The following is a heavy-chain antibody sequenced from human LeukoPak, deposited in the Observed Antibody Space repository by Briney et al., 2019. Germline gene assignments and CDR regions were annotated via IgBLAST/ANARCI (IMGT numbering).Heavy chain of an antibody. CDR2: MNPNSGNT. CDR1: AYTFTSYD. J-gene: IGHJ4*02. D-gene: IGHD4-17*01. CDR3: ARGGATVTTYSFDY. Sequence: GTSVTVSCKASAYTFTSYDINWVRQATGRGLEWMGWMNPNSGNTGHAQKFQDRVTMTRSTSISTAYIELRSLRSEDTAVYYCARGGATVTTYSFDYWGQGTLVTVSS. V-gene: IGHV1-8*01.